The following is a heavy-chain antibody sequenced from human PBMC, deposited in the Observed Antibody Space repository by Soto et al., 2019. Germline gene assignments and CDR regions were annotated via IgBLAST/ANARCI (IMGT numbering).Heavy chain of an antibody. V-gene: IGHV1-58*02. CDR1: SRTFTNSA. J-gene: IGHJ6*03. CDR2: IVVGSGNT. D-gene: IGHD2-2*01. CDR3: AAAEYCSSTSCLYMDV. Sequence: GGPGRVSCRAASRTFTNSAMQWVRQAHGQRLEWIGWIVVGSGNTNYAQKFQERVTITRDMSTSTAYMELSSLRSEDTAVYYCAAAEYCSSTSCLYMDVWGKGTTVTVSS.